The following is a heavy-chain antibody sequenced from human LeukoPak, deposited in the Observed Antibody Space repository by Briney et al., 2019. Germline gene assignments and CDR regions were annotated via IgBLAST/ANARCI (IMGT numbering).Heavy chain of an antibody. J-gene: IGHJ4*02. CDR1: GYNFIDYY. D-gene: IGHD3-10*01. V-gene: IGHV1-2*02. CDR3: ARDSGERGSGSYLIAY. Sequence: GASVKVSCTTSGYNFIDYYVHWVRQAPGQGLEWMGWILPHNGATNFAQKFQGRVTMTRDTSISTAYMELSRLRSDDTAVYYCARDSGERGSGSYLIAYWGQGTLVTVSS. CDR2: ILPHNGAT.